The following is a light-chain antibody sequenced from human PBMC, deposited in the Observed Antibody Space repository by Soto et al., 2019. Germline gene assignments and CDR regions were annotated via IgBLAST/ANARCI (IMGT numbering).Light chain of an antibody. CDR3: ASWDDNLTGLV. CDR1: SSNIGSNS. Sequence: QSVLTQPPSASGTPGQRVTISCSGSSSNIGSNSVYWYHHLPGTAPKLLIYNNDQRPSGVPDRISGSKSGTSASLAVSGLRSGDEADYYCASWDDNLTGLVFGGGTKLTVL. CDR2: NND. V-gene: IGLV1-47*02. J-gene: IGLJ2*01.